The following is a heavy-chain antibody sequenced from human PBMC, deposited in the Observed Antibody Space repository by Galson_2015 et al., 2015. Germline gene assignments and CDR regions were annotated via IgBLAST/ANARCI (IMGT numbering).Heavy chain of an antibody. J-gene: IGHJ4*02. CDR1: GGSISSYY. CDR3: ARGIYSSSWYPWDY. CDR2: IYYSGST. Sequence: CTVSGGSISSYYWSWIRQPPGKGLEWVGYIYYSGSTNYNPSLKSRVTISVDTSKNQFSLQLSSVTAADTAVYYCARGIYSSSWYPWDYWGQGTLVTVSS. D-gene: IGHD6-13*01. V-gene: IGHV4-59*01.